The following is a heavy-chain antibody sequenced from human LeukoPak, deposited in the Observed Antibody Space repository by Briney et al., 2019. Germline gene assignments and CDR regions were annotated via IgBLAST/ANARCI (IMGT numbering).Heavy chain of an antibody. CDR3: AKDRWVVPAAYDY. V-gene: IGHV3-23*01. Sequence: GGSLRLSCAASGFTFSSYAMSWVRQAPGKGLEWVSAIGGSGGSTYYADSVKGRFTISRDNSKNTLYLQMNSLRAEDTAVYYCAKDRWVVPAAYDYWGQGTLVTVSS. J-gene: IGHJ4*02. CDR2: IGGSGGST. D-gene: IGHD2-2*01. CDR1: GFTFSSYA.